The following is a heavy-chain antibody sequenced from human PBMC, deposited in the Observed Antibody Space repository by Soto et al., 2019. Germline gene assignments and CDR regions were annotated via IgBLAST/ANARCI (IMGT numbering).Heavy chain of an antibody. CDR1: GDTISTGGYS. V-gene: IGHV4-30-2*01. CDR3: ARLNVNTVLAPEAWYY. Sequence: SETLSLTCAVSGDTISTGGYSWAWIRQPPGKALEWIGHTYHSGNPYYNPSLKSRVIISVDRSKNQFSLKLSSVTAADTAVYYCARLNVNTVLAPEAWYYWGQGTLVTVSS. CDR2: TYHSGNP. J-gene: IGHJ4*02. D-gene: IGHD2-15*01.